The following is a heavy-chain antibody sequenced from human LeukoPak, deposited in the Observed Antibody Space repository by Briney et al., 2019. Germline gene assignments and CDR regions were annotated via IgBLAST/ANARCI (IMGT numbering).Heavy chain of an antibody. CDR2: VSADESGK. V-gene: IGHV3-64*01. Sequence: GGSLTLSCVASGFSFDKFGLHWVRQAPGKGLEYVSSVSADESGKYYTKSVRGRFSISRDNSKNTMYLQLGNLRPDDMGIYYCASLDRSEIPGGPGTLVTVSS. CDR3: ASLDRSEIP. J-gene: IGHJ5*02. D-gene: IGHD1-26*01. CDR1: GFSFDKFG.